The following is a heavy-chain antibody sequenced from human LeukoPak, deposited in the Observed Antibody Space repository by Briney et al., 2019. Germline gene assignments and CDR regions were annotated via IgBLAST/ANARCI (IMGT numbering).Heavy chain of an antibody. J-gene: IGHJ4*02. D-gene: IGHD4-17*01. CDR3: AREITVTRPFDY. CDR1: NGSISIYY. V-gene: IGHV4-4*07. Sequence: SETLSLSCTVSNGSISIYYWSWLRQPAGKGLEWIGRMSASGSTNYNPSLKSRVTMSLDTSKNQFSLKLSSVTAADTAVYYCAREITVTRPFDYWGPGTLVTVSS. CDR2: MSASGST.